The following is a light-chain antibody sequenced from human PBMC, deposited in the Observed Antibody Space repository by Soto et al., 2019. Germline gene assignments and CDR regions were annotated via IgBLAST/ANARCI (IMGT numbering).Light chain of an antibody. CDR2: GAS. CDR1: RSISSD. V-gene: IGKV3-15*01. CDR3: QQYNNWPPLT. J-gene: IGKJ4*01. Sequence: EIVMTQSPATLSVSPGERATLSCRASRSISSDLAWYQQKPGQAPRLLIYGASTRAPGIPARFSGSGSGTEFTLPISSLQSEDFALYYCQQYNNWPPLTFGGGTKVEIK.